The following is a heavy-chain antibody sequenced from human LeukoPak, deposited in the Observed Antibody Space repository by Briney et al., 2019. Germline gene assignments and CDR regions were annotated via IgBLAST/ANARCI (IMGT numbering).Heavy chain of an antibody. D-gene: IGHD4-23*01. V-gene: IGHV3-48*03. Sequence: GGSLRLSCAASGFTFSSYEMNWVRQAPGKGLEWVSYISSSGSTIYYAASVKGRFTISRDNAKNSLYLQMNSLRAEDTAVYYCARVGGGNSVGAFDIWGQGTMVTVSS. J-gene: IGHJ3*02. CDR2: ISSSGSTI. CDR1: GFTFSSYE. CDR3: ARVGGGNSVGAFDI.